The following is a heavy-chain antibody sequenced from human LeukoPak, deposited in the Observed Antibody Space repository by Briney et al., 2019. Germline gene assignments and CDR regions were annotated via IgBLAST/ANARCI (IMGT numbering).Heavy chain of an antibody. J-gene: IGHJ3*01. CDR3: ARLVGATTTHN. CDR2: INHSGST. D-gene: IGHD1-26*01. V-gene: IGHV4-34*01. Sequence: SGTLSLTCAVYGGSFSGYYWSWIRQPPGKGLEWIGEINHSGSTNYNPSLKSRVTISVDTSKNQFSLKLSSVTAADTAVYYCARLVGATTTHNWGQGTMVTVSS. CDR1: GGSFSGYY.